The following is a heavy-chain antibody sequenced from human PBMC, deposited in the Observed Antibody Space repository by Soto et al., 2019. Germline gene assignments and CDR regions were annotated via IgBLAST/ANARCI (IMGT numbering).Heavy chain of an antibody. CDR3: AREYGNYDSSGYYAY. J-gene: IGHJ4*02. CDR2: INPSGGST. Sequence: ASVKVSCKTSGYSFTSCFIHWVRQAPGQGLEWMGMINPSGGSTNYAQKLQGRVSMTRDRSTSTVHMELSSLRSDDTAMYYCAREYGNYDSSGYYAYWGQGTLVTVSS. D-gene: IGHD3-22*01. CDR1: GYSFTSCF. V-gene: IGHV1-46*01.